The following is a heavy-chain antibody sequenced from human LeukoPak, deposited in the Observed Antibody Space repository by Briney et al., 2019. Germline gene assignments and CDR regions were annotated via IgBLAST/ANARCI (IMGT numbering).Heavy chain of an antibody. CDR1: GYTFTSYW. D-gene: IGHD3-10*01. CDR2: IYPDASAT. CDR3: ARLGGDTYYFGSASYPNWYFDL. V-gene: IGHV5-51*01. Sequence: GESLKISCQASGYTFTSYWIGWVRQMPGKGLECMGIIYPDASATTYSPSFQGQVTISADKSFSTAYLQWSSLKASDTAIYYCARLGGDTYYFGSASYPNWYFDLWGRGTLVTVSS. J-gene: IGHJ2*01.